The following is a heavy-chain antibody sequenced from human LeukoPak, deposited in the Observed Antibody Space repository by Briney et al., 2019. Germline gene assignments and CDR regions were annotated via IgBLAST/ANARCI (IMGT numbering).Heavy chain of an antibody. CDR2: INPNSGGT. J-gene: IGHJ6*02. CDR1: GYTFTGYY. D-gene: IGHD3-10*01. V-gene: IGHV1-2*02. Sequence: ASVKVSCKASGYTFTGYYMHWVRRAPGQGLEWMGWINPNSGGTNYAQKFQGRVTMTRDTSISTAYMELRRLRSDDTGVYYCATLGTSITMVRGVSELDVWGQGTTVTVSS. CDR3: ATLGTSITMVRGVSELDV.